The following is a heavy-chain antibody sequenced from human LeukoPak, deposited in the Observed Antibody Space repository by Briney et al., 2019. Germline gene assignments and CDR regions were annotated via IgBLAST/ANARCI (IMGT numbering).Heavy chain of an antibody. CDR3: ARDPLRYLRVGHYDY. CDR1: GFTFSNSA. V-gene: IGHV3-21*01. CDR2: IDYGSSHI. D-gene: IGHD3-9*01. Sequence: GGSLRLSCAASGFTFSNSAMNWVRQVPGKGLEWVSSIDYGSSHIYYAASVRGRFTISRDNARNSVYLQMNSLRVEDTAVSYCARDPLRYLRVGHYDYWGQGTLVAVSS. J-gene: IGHJ4*02.